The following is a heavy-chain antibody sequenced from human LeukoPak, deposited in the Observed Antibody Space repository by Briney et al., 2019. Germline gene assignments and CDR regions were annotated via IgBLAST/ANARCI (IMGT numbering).Heavy chain of an antibody. J-gene: IGHJ3*02. CDR3: ARKALVFGGTIIIPDAFDI. D-gene: IGHD3-16*01. V-gene: IGHV3-23*01. CDR2: IGGVGFDART. Sequence: PGGSLRLSCAASGFTFSTYAMSWVRQAPGKGLEWVSGIGGVGFDARTYAADSVKGRFTISRDNAKNSLYLQMNSLRAEDTAVYYCARKALVFGGTIIIPDAFDIWGQGTLVTVSS. CDR1: GFTFSTYA.